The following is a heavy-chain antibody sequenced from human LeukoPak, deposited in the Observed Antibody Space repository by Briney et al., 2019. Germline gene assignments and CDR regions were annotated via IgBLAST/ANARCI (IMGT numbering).Heavy chain of an antibody. CDR3: ARQYNWNDGFDY. J-gene: IGHJ4*02. Sequence: PSETLSLTCTVSVASISSSSSYWGWIRQPPGKGLEWIGSIYYSGSTYYNPSLKSRVTISVDTSKNQFSLKLSSVTAADTAVYYCARQYNWNDGFDYWGQGTLVTVSS. D-gene: IGHD1-1*01. CDR2: IYYSGST. CDR1: VASISSSSSY. V-gene: IGHV4-39*01.